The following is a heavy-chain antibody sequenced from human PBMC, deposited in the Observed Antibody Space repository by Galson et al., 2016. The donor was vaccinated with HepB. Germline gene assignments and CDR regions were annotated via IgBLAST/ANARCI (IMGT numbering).Heavy chain of an antibody. Sequence: SLRLSCAASGFTLSSYWMSWVRQAPGKGLEWVANIKQDGSEEYYVDSVKGRFTISRDNAKNSQYLQMNSLRAEDTAVYYCARRRGSGSHDYWGQGTLVTVSS. D-gene: IGHD3-10*01. J-gene: IGHJ4*02. CDR2: IKQDGSEE. V-gene: IGHV3-7*05. CDR1: GFTLSSYW. CDR3: ARRRGSGSHDY.